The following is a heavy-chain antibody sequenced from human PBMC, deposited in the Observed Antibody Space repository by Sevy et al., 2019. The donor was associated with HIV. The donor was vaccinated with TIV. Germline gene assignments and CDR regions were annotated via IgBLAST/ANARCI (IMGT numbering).Heavy chain of an antibody. CDR3: ARVRIAAQRGANRFDP. D-gene: IGHD6-13*01. CDR2: IYPGDSDT. CDR1: GYSFTSYW. J-gene: IGHJ5*02. V-gene: IGHV5-51*01. Sequence: GESLKISCKGSGYSFTSYWIGWVRQMPGKGLEWMGIIYPGDSDTRYSPSFQGQVTISADKSISTAYLQWSSLKASDTAMYYCARVRIAAQRGANRFDPWGQGTLVTVSS.